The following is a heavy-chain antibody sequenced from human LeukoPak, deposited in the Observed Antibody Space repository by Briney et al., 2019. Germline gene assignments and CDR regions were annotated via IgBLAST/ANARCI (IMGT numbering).Heavy chain of an antibody. D-gene: IGHD3-16*01. Sequence: GASVKVSCKASGYTFTAHYIHWVRQAPGQGLEWVGWIYPSTGGTNFAQKFHGRVTMTRDTSISTVYMELSSLKSDDTAVYYCAREATVGGYWGQGTLVTVSS. CDR2: IYPSTGGT. J-gene: IGHJ4*02. CDR3: AREATVGGY. V-gene: IGHV1-2*02. CDR1: GYTFTAHY.